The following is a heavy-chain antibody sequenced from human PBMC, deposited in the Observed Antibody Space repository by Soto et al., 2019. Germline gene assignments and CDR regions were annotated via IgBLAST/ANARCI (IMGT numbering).Heavy chain of an antibody. CDR1: GFTFSDCA. V-gene: IGHV3-23*01. D-gene: IGHD6-13*01. CDR3: AKGNTSSWYFFDY. J-gene: IGHJ4*02. CDR2: ISGTGRST. Sequence: PGGSLRLSCEASGFTFSDCAMSWVRQAPGKGLEWVSGISGTGRSTFYADSVKDRFTISRDNSKNTVYLQMTSLRAEDTAVYYCAKGNTSSWYFFDYWGQGTLVTVSS.